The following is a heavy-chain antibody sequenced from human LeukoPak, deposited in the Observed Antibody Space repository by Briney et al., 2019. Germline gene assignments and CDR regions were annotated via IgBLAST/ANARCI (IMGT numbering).Heavy chain of an antibody. CDR3: ARAPRGYESELPLFDP. D-gene: IGHD1-26*01. Sequence: PGGSLRLSCSASGFTFNNFAMTWVRQAPGKGLEWVSSISSSGTYIYYADSVKGRFTISRDNARNSLYLQMNSLRAGDTAVYYCARAPRGYESELPLFDPWGQGTRVIVSS. V-gene: IGHV3-21*01. CDR2: ISSSGTYI. J-gene: IGHJ5*02. CDR1: GFTFNNFA.